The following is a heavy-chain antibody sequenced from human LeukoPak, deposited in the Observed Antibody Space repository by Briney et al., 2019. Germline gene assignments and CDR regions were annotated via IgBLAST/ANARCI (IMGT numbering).Heavy chain of an antibody. CDR3: AKDRITMVRGLGYYGMDV. CDR2: INGSGGST. CDR1: GFHVSRNQ. Sequence: GSLGPPLATFGFHVSRNQMSWVRPAPGKGPGWAPAINGSGGSTYYADSVKGRFTISRDNSKNTLYLQMNSLRAEDTAVYYCAKDRITMVRGLGYYGMDVWGQGTTVTVSS. J-gene: IGHJ6*02. V-gene: IGHV3-23*01. D-gene: IGHD3-10*01.